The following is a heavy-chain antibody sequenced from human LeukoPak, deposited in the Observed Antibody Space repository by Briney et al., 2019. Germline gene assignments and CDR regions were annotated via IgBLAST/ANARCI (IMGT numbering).Heavy chain of an antibody. D-gene: IGHD3-10*01. CDR1: GLTVTNAW. V-gene: IGHV3-15*07. Sequence: KPGGSLRLFCSASGLTVTNAWMNWVRQAPGEGLDWVGRIASKTDGGATDYAAPVKGRFTISRDDSKNTLNLQMNSLKTEDTAVYYCTTGIRGDWGQGTLVTVSS. CDR2: IASKTDGGAT. CDR3: TTGIRGD. J-gene: IGHJ4*02.